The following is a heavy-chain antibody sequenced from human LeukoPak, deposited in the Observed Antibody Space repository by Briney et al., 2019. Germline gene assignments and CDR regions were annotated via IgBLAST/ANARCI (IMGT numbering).Heavy chain of an antibody. Sequence: PSETLSLTCTVSGGSISSYYWSWIRQPPGKGLEWIGYIYYSGSTNYNPSLKSRVTISVDTSKNQFSLKLSSVTAADTAVYYCARLGSMTTVTTSGYFQHWGQGTLVTVSS. V-gene: IGHV4-59*08. CDR1: GGSISSYY. CDR2: IYYSGST. D-gene: IGHD4-17*01. J-gene: IGHJ1*01. CDR3: ARLGSMTTVTTSGYFQH.